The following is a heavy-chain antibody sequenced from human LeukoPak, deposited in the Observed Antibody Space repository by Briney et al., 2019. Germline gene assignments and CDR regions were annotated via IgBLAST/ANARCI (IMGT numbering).Heavy chain of an antibody. V-gene: IGHV4-59*01. CDR3: ARSGYDLPWFDP. CDR1: GGSISNYF. Sequence: SETLSLTCTVSGGSISNYFWSWIRQPPGKGLEWIAYIYYSGSTNYNPSLKSRVTISVDTSKNQFSLKLSSVTAADTAVYYCARSGYDLPWFDPWGQGTLVTVSS. J-gene: IGHJ5*02. CDR2: IYYSGST. D-gene: IGHD5-12*01.